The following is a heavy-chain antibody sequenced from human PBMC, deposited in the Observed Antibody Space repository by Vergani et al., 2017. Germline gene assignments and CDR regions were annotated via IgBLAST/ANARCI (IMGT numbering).Heavy chain of an antibody. CDR3: ARGSYSRGWT. CDR2: IYYSGST. Sequence: QVQLQESGPGLVKPSETLSLTCTVSGGSISSYYWSWIRQPPGKGLEWIGYIYYSGSTNYNPSLKSRVTISVDTSKNQFSLKLSSVTAADTAVYYCARGSYSRGWTWGQGTLVTVSS. V-gene: IGHV4-59*01. D-gene: IGHD6-19*01. CDR1: GGSISSYY. J-gene: IGHJ5*02.